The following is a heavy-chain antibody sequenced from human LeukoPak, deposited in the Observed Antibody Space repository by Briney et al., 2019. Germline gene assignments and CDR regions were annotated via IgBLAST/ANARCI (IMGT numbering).Heavy chain of an antibody. CDR3: ARGQQLFDY. D-gene: IGHD6-13*01. CDR2: ISYDGSNK. CDR1: GFTFSSYA. Sequence: GRSLKLSCAASGFTFSSYAMHWVRQAPGKGLEWVAVISYDGSNKYYADSVKGRFTISRDNSKNTLYLQMNSLRAEDTAVYYCARGQQLFDYWGQGTLVTVSS. V-gene: IGHV3-30-3*01. J-gene: IGHJ4*02.